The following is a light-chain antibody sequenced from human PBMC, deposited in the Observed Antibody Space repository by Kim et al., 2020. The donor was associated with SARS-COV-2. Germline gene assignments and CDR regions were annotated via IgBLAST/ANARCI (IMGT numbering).Light chain of an antibody. CDR1: QSIGTY. CDR3: QQSHTAPLLT. J-gene: IGKJ4*01. V-gene: IGKV1-39*01. CDR2: AAS. Sequence: DIQMTQSPSSLAASVGDRVTIDCRASQSIGTYLNWYQHKPGKAPKLLIYAASSLQSGVPSRFTGSGSGTDFTLTINSLQPEDFATYYCQQSHTAPLLTFGGGTKVDVK.